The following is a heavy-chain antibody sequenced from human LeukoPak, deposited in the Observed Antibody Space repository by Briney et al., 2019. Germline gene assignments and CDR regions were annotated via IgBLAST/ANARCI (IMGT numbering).Heavy chain of an antibody. D-gene: IGHD1-26*01. Sequence: GASVKVSCKVSGYTLTELSMHWVRQAPGKGLEWMGGFDPEDGETIYAQKFQGRVTMTEDTSTDTAYMELSSLRSEDTAVYYCARGEWELRDNRQRDYYYGMDVWGQGTTVTVSS. CDR2: FDPEDGET. CDR1: GYTLTELS. CDR3: ARGEWELRDNRQRDYYYGMDV. V-gene: IGHV1-24*01. J-gene: IGHJ6*02.